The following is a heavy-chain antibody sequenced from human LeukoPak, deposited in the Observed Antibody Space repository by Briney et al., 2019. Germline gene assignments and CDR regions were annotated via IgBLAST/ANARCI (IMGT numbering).Heavy chain of an antibody. V-gene: IGHV4-59*12. CDR1: GGSISSYY. J-gene: IGHJ4*02. CDR2: IYYSGST. CDR3: ARDRLQFRVSFDY. D-gene: IGHD5-24*01. Sequence: SETLSLTCTVSGGSISSYYWSWIRQPPGKRLEWIGYIYYSGSTNYNPSLKSRVTISVGTSKNHFSLKLSSVTAADTAVYYCARDRLQFRVSFDYWGQGTLVTVSS.